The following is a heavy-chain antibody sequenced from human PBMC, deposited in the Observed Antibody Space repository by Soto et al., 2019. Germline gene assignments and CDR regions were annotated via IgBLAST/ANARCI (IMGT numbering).Heavy chain of an antibody. CDR2: IWYDGSNK. Sequence: AGGSLRLSCAASGFTFSSYGMHWVRQAPGKGLEWVAVIWYDGSNKYYADSVKGRFTISRDNSKNTLYLQMNSLRAEDTAVYYCARDFYSSSLYYGMDVWGQGTTVTVSS. CDR3: ARDFYSSSLYYGMDV. CDR1: GFTFSSYG. D-gene: IGHD6-13*01. J-gene: IGHJ6*02. V-gene: IGHV3-33*01.